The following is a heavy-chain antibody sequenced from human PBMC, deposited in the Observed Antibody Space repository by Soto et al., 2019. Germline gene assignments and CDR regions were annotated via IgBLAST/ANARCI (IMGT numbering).Heavy chain of an antibody. CDR1: GGSISSLY. CDR3: ARASRCKSEYECFAWLDF. D-gene: IGHD6-6*01. V-gene: IGHV4-4*07. J-gene: IGHJ4*02. Sequence: QVLLQESGPGLVKPSETLSLTCTVSGGSISSLYWAWIRQPAGKGLEWIGRIFPSGDSNYHPSLTSRVSMSLDTSKNQFSLTVSSVTAADTAVYYCARASRCKSEYECFAWLDFWGQGIPVTVSS. CDR2: IFPSGDS.